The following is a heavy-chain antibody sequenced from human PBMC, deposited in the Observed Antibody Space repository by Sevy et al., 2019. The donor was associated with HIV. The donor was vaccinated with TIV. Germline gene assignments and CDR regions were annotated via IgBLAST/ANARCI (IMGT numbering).Heavy chain of an antibody. D-gene: IGHD3-22*01. CDR1: GFTFNSHT. J-gene: IGHJ6*02. Sequence: GGSLRLSCAGSGFTFNSHTMNWVRQAPGKGLEWVANINQDGGEKYHLDSVKGRFTISRDNAKNSLYLQMNSLRAEDSAVYFCARVSSIYYDRGYYYAMDVWGQGTTVTVSS. CDR2: INQDGGEK. CDR3: ARVSSIYYDRGYYYAMDV. V-gene: IGHV3-7*01.